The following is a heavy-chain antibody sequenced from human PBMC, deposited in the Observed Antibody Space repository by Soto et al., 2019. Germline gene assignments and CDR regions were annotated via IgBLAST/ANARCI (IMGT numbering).Heavy chain of an antibody. CDR1: EFTISSFG. J-gene: IGHJ4*02. CDR3: AKGRVKQWLVILRDYYFDY. V-gene: IGHV3-30*18. Sequence: LRHPRGAVEFTISSFGHHRVSKTPRKGLGWVAVISYDGSNKYYADSVKGRFTISRDNSKNTLYLQMNSLRAEDTAVYYCAKGRVKQWLVILRDYYFDYWGQGTLVTVSS. CDR2: ISYDGSNK. D-gene: IGHD6-19*01.